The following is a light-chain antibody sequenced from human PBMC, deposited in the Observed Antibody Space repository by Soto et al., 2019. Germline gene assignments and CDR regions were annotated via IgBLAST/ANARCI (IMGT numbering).Light chain of an antibody. CDR2: DAS. J-gene: IGKJ4*01. CDR3: QQRSNWPLT. CDR1: QSVSSY. Sequence: DIVLTQSPATLSLSPGERATLSCRASQSVSSYLAWYQQKPGQAPRLLIYDASNRATGIPARFSGSGSGTDFTLTISGLEPEDFAVYYCQQRSNWPLTFGGGTKGEIK. V-gene: IGKV3-11*01.